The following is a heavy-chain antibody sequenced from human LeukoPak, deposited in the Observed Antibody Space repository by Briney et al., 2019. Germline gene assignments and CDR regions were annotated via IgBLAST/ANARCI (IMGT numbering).Heavy chain of an antibody. CDR3: ARDILIRFGELFFGVSYYYGMDV. CDR2: ISSSSSYI. CDR1: GSTFSSYS. J-gene: IGHJ6*02. Sequence: GGSLRLSCAASGSTFSSYSMNWVRQAPGKGLEWVSSISSSSSYIYYADSVKGRFTISRDNAKNSLYLQMNSLRAEDTAVYYCARDILIRFGELFFGVSYYYGMDVWGQGTTVTVSS. V-gene: IGHV3-21*04. D-gene: IGHD3-10*01.